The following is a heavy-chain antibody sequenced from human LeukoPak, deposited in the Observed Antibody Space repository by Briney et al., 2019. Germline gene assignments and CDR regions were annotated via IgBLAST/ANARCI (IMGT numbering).Heavy chain of an antibody. Sequence: ASVKVSCKASGYTFTSYVISWVRQAPGQGLEWMGWISAYNGNTNYAQKLQGRVTMTTDTSTSTAYMELRSLRSDDTAVYYCAREGLDSSSPYWFDPWGQGTLVTVSS. CDR1: GYTFTSYV. D-gene: IGHD6-13*01. V-gene: IGHV1-18*01. CDR3: AREGLDSSSPYWFDP. J-gene: IGHJ5*02. CDR2: ISAYNGNT.